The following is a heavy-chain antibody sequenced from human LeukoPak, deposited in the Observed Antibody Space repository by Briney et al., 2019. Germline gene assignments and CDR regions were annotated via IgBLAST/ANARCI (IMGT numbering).Heavy chain of an antibody. CDR1: GFTFSSYW. V-gene: IGHV3-74*03. CDR2: INSDGSSI. CDR3: ARVVSSSWYRGPFDY. J-gene: IGHJ4*02. Sequence: SGGSLRLSCAASGFTFSSYWMHWVRQAPGKGLMWVSRINSDGSSITYADSVKGRFTTSRDNAKNTQHLQMNSLRAEDTAVYYCARVVSSSWYRGPFDYWGQGTLVTVSS. D-gene: IGHD6-13*01.